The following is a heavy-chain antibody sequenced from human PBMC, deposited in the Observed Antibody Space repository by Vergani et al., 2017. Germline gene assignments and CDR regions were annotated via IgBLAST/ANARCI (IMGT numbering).Heavy chain of an antibody. J-gene: IGHJ4*02. Sequence: QVQLQESGPGLVKPSETLSLTCTVSGGSISSYYWSWIRQPPGKGLEWIGYIYYSGSTNYNPSLKSRGTLSVDTSKNQFSLKLSSVTAADTAVYYCARLYEGIAARVFDYWGQGTLVSGSS. CDR2: IYYSGST. CDR1: GGSISSYY. V-gene: IGHV4-59*08. D-gene: IGHD6-6*01. CDR3: ARLYEGIAARVFDY.